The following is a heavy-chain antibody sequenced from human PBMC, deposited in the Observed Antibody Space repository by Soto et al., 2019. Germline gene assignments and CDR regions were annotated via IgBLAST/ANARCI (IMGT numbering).Heavy chain of an antibody. CDR3: ARHLDSSGWIVKYYYYGMDV. J-gene: IGHJ6*02. CDR2: IDPSDSYT. D-gene: IGHD6-19*01. CDR1: VYSFTSYW. Sequence: PGESLKISCKGSVYSFTSYWISWVRQMPGKGLEWMGRIDPSDSYTNYSPTFQGHVTISADKSISTAYLQWSSLKASDTAMYYCARHLDSSGWIVKYYYYGMDVWGQGTTVTVSS. V-gene: IGHV5-10-1*01.